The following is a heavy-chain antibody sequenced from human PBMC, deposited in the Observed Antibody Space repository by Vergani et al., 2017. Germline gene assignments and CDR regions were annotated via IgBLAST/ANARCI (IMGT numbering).Heavy chain of an antibody. V-gene: IGHV4-59*11. J-gene: IGHJ4*02. CDR3: ARESGSSIDY. CDR2: IYYSGST. Sequence: QVQLQESGPGLVKPSETLSLTCTVSGGSISSHYWSWIRQPPGKGLEWIGYIYYSGSTNYNPSLKSRVTISVATSKNQFSLKLSSVTAADTAVYYCARESGSSIDYWGQGTLVTVSS. CDR1: GGSISSHY. D-gene: IGHD6-6*01.